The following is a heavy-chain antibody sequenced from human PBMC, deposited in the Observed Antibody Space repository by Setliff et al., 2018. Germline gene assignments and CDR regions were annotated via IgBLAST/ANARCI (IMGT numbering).Heavy chain of an antibody. CDR3: ARDWAFPGSLDF. Sequence: LRLSCAASGFAFSSYTINWVRQAPGKGLEWVSSISSSGDYVYYADSVMGRFTISRDNAKNSLFLQMNSLKAEDTAMYYCARDWAFPGSLDFWGQGTLVTVSS. J-gene: IGHJ4*02. CDR1: GFAFSSYT. D-gene: IGHD3-10*01. CDR2: ISSSGDYV. V-gene: IGHV3-21*01.